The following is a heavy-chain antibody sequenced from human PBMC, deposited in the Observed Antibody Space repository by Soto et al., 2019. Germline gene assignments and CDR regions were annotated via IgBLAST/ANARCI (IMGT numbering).Heavy chain of an antibody. CDR2: ISNSGRA. CDR1: GGSISSGSYS. V-gene: IGHV4-31*03. D-gene: IGHD4-17*01. Sequence: QVQLQESGPGLVKPSKTLSLTCTVSGGSISSGSYSWSWIRQHPGKGQEWIGYISNSGRASQNPSVESRFTISLDTSKHQFSLKLSSVTAADPAVYYCARGNYGDYRHGFEYWGQGTLISVSS. CDR3: ARGNYGDYRHGFEY. J-gene: IGHJ4*02.